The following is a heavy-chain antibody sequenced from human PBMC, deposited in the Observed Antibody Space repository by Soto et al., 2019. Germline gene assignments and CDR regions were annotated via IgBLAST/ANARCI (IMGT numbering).Heavy chain of an antibody. D-gene: IGHD3-22*01. J-gene: IGHJ5*02. CDR2: IYYSGST. Sequence: SETLSLTCTVSGGSISSYYWSWIRQPPGKGLEWIGYIYYSGSTNYNPSLKSRVTISVDTSKNQFSLKLSSVTAADTAVYYCARGRVYYYDSSGSSNWFDPWGQGTLVTVSS. CDR1: GGSISSYY. CDR3: ARGRVYYYDSSGSSNWFDP. V-gene: IGHV4-59*01.